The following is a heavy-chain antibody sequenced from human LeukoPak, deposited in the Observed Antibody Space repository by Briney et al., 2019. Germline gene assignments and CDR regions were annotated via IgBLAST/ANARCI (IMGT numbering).Heavy chain of an antibody. J-gene: IGHJ4*02. CDR2: VYYNGLT. Sequence: SETLSLTCTVSGGSINNYYWSWIRQPPGGGLEWFGYVYYNGLTRYNPSLNSRVTISVDTSKNQFSLKVNSVTAADTAIYYCARYCNDGTCFSKALDYWGQGTLATVSS. CDR1: GGSINNYY. V-gene: IGHV4-59*08. D-gene: IGHD2-15*01. CDR3: ARYCNDGTCFSKALDY.